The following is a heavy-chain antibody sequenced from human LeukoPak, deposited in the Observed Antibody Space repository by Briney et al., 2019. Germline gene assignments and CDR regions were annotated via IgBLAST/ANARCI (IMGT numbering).Heavy chain of an antibody. CDR2: IRSDTSS. V-gene: IGHV3-48*01. Sequence: GGSLRRSCAASGFIFSADPMNWVRQTPGKSLEWISHIRSDTSSYYADSVKGRFTVSRDNAQNSLYLQMNSLRVEDTAVYYCVRDVEWAFDLWGRGTLVTVSS. D-gene: IGHD1-1*01. CDR3: VRDVEWAFDL. CDR1: GFIFSADP. J-gene: IGHJ2*01.